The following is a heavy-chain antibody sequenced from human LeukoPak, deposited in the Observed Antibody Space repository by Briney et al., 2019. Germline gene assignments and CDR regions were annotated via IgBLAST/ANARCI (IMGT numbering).Heavy chain of an antibody. CDR1: GGSNSSYY. D-gene: IGHD2/OR15-2a*01. Sequence: SETLSLTCTFSGGSNSSYYWSWIRQPAGKELEWIGRIYTSGSTNYNPSLKSRVTMSVDTSKNQFSLKLSSVTAADTAVYYCARDRYFNLRYYYYYYMDVWGKGTTVTVSS. J-gene: IGHJ6*03. V-gene: IGHV4-4*07. CDR3: ARDRYFNLRYYYYYYMDV. CDR2: IYTSGST.